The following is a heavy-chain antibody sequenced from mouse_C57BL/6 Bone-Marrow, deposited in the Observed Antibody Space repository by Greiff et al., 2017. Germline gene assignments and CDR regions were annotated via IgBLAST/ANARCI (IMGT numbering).Heavy chain of an antibody. V-gene: IGHV1-52*01. D-gene: IGHD1-1*01. CDR3: ARYYGSSYFDY. J-gene: IGHJ2*01. CDR2: IDPSDSET. Sequence: QVQLQQPGAELVRPGSSVKLSCKASGYTFTSYWMHWVKQRPIQGLEWIGNIDPSDSETHYNQKFKDKATLTVDKSSSTAYMQLSSLTSEDSAVYYWARYYGSSYFDYWGQGTTLTVSS. CDR1: GYTFTSYW.